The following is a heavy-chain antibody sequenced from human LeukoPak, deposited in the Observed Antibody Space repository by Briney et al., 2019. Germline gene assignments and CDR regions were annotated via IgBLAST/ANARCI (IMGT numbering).Heavy chain of an antibody. D-gene: IGHD6-19*01. CDR1: GGSISSTNFY. J-gene: IGHJ4*02. Sequence: PSETLSLTCTVSGGSISSTNFYWGWIRQPPGKGLEWIGSVHSNGNSYYNPSLKSRVTISVDTSKNQFSLKLSSVTAADTAVYYCAGALSSGWEFDYWGQGALVTVSS. CDR2: VHSNGNS. CDR3: AGALSSGWEFDY. V-gene: IGHV4-39*01.